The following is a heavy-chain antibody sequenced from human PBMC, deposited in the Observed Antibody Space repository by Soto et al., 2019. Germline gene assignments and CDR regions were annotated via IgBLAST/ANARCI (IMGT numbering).Heavy chain of an antibody. J-gene: IGHJ5*02. Sequence: SQTRSVTWSGSGGFTSRYHWSVIRHPPGKRMEWIGDIYYSRSPYYNPSLKSRVTISVDTSKNQFSLKLSSVTAADTAVYYCAREHLTIVVVTPTGWFAPRGQRTPVPVSS. CDR2: IYYSRSP. V-gene: IGHV4-59*12. CDR1: GGFTSRYH. D-gene: IGHD2-21*02. CDR3: AREHLTIVVVTPTGWFAP.